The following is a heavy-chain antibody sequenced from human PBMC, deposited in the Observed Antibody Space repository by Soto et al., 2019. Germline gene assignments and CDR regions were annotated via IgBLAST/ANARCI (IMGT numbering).Heavy chain of an antibody. CDR2: ISGSSRYI. CDR1: GFTFSSNS. CDR3: TRVPAEGVCSSSSRYPFDS. Sequence: EVLLVESGGGLVKPGGSLRLSCAASGFTFSSNSMNWVRQAPGKGLEWVSSISGSSRYIYYADSVKGRFTISRDNEKNSVSLQMNSLRSEDTAVYYCTRVPAEGVCSSSSRYPFDSWGQGTLVTVSS. V-gene: IGHV3-21*01. D-gene: IGHD2-2*01. J-gene: IGHJ4*02.